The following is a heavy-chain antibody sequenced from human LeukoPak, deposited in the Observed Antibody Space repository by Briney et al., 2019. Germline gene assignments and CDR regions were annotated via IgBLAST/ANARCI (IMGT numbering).Heavy chain of an antibody. J-gene: IGHJ3*02. V-gene: IGHV3-48*03. CDR1: RFTFSSYE. CDR2: ISSSGSTI. Sequence: SGGSLRLSCAASRFTFSSYEMNWVRQTPGEGREWVSYISSSGSTISYADSVKGRFTISRDNAKNSLYLQMNSLRADDTAVYYCAREAAADVFDIWGQGTMVTVSS. CDR3: AREAAADVFDI. D-gene: IGHD6-13*01.